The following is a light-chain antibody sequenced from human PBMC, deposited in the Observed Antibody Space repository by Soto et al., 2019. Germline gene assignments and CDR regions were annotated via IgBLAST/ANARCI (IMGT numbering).Light chain of an antibody. CDR3: SSYTGSSTNTVV. V-gene: IGLV2-14*01. Sequence: QSALTQPPSASGSPGQSVTISCTGTSSDVGGYNYVSWYQQHPGKAPKLMIFEVSNRPSGVSNRFSGSKSGNTASLTISGLQAEDEAEYYCSSYTGSSTNTVVFGGGTKLTVL. CDR1: SSDVGGYNY. J-gene: IGLJ2*01. CDR2: EVS.